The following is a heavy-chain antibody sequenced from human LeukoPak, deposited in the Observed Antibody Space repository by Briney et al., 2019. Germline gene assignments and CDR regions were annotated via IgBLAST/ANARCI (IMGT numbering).Heavy chain of an antibody. J-gene: IGHJ4*02. CDR1: GFSITNYW. CDR3: AGGLGWVFDY. V-gene: IGHV3-7*04. CDR2: INKDGSEK. D-gene: IGHD4-23*01. Sequence: GGSLRLSCAGSGFSITNYWMTWVRQAPGKGLGWVAIINKDGSEKYFVDSVKGRFSISRDNAKNSVYLDMNSLRVEDTAVHFCAGGLGWVFDYWGQGILVSVSS.